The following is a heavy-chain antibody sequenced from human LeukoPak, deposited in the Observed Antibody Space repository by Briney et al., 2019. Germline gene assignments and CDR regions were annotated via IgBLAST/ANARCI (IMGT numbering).Heavy chain of an antibody. CDR1: GLTVSRHY. V-gene: IGHV3-53*01. CDR3: ARDDYYDSSGLDY. CDR2: ISTGGST. Sequence: GGSLRLSCVASGLTVSRHYMTWVRQAPGKGLEWLSVISTGGSTNYADSVKGRFTIFRDNSKNILYLQVNSLRAEDTAVYYCARDDYYDSSGLDYWGQGTLVTVSS. J-gene: IGHJ4*02. D-gene: IGHD3-22*01.